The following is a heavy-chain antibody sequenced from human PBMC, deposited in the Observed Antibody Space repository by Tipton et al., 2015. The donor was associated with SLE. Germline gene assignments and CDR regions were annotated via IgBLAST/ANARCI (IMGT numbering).Heavy chain of an antibody. CDR3: ARGHEGGSWLIDY. D-gene: IGHD6-13*01. J-gene: IGHJ4*02. V-gene: IGHV3-74*01. CDR1: EFTFRNYW. CDR2: INGDGTST. Sequence: LRLSCEASEFTFRNYWIYWVRQAPGKGLVWVSRINGDGTSTSYADSVKGRFTISRDNSKNTVYLQINTLRAEDTAVYYCARGHEGGSWLIDYWGQGTLVTFSS.